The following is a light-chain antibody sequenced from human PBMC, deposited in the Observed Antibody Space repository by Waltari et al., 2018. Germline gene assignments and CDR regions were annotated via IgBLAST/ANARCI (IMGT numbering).Light chain of an antibody. CDR1: QSVSKY. Sequence: LSCGATQSVSKYLAWYQQKPGQAPRLLIFGASSRATGIPDRFSGSGSGTDLSLTISRVEPEDFAVYYCQQYVSLPATFGQGTKVEIE. CDR3: QQYVSLPAT. J-gene: IGKJ1*01. V-gene: IGKV3-20*01. CDR2: GAS.